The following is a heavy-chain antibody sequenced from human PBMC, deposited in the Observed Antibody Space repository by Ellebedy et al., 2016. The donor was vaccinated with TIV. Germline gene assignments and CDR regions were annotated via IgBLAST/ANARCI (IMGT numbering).Heavy chain of an antibody. Sequence: SQTLSLTXXISGDSVSSNRAAWNWIRQSPSRGLEWLGRTYYRSKWYNDYAVSVKSRKTINPDTSKNQFSLQLNSVTPEDTAVYYCARDGSGSYSSFDYWGQGTLVTVSS. D-gene: IGHD3-10*01. CDR1: GDSVSSNRAA. J-gene: IGHJ4*02. CDR3: ARDGSGSYSSFDY. V-gene: IGHV6-1*01. CDR2: TYYRSKWYN.